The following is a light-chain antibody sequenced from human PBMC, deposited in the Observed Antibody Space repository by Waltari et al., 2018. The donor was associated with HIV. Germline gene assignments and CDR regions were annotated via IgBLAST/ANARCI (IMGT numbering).Light chain of an antibody. CDR1: SSDVGGYNY. CDR3: SSYTTSRTGV. Sequence: QSALTQPASVSGSPGQSITISCTGTSSDVGGYNYVSWYQQHPGKAPKLMGYDVAKRPSEVSNRCPGSKSGNTAFLTISGLQAEDEADYYCSSYTTSRTGVFGGGTKLTVL. V-gene: IGLV2-14*03. CDR2: DVA. J-gene: IGLJ2*01.